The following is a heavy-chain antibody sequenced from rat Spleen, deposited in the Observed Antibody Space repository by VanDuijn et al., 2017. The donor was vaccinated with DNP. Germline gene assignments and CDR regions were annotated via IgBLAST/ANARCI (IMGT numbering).Heavy chain of an antibody. CDR1: GFTFSNYY. CDR2: ISTGGGST. CDR3: ARPDF. V-gene: IGHV5-25*01. Sequence: EVQLVESGGGSVQPGRSMKLSCAASGFTFSNYYMAWVRQAPKKGLEWVAAISTGGGSTYYRDTVKGRFPISRDNAKKTLYLQMNSLRSEDTATYYCARPDFWGPGTMVTVSS. J-gene: IGHJ1*01.